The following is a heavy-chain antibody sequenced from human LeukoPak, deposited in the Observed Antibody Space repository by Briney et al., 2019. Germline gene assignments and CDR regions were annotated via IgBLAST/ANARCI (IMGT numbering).Heavy chain of an antibody. CDR1: GFTFSNYW. CDR3: ARGGAPYCSSTSCYEDRFDP. CDR2: IKQDGSEK. Sequence: GGSLRLSCAASGFTFSNYWMSWVRQAPGKGLERVANIKQDGSEKYYVDSVKGRFTISRDSAKNSLYLQMISLRAEDTAVYYCARGGAPYCSSTSCYEDRFDPWGQGTLVTVSS. V-gene: IGHV3-7*05. J-gene: IGHJ5*02. D-gene: IGHD2-2*01.